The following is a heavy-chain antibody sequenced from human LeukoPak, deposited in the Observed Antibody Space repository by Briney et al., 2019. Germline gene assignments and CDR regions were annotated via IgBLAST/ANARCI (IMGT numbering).Heavy chain of an antibody. J-gene: IGHJ4*02. CDR3: ARDRVYDYIWGSYRYKGGFFDH. V-gene: IGHV1-46*01. CDR1: GYTFTNYY. D-gene: IGHD3-16*02. CDR2: MNPSGGST. Sequence: ASVKVSCKASGYTFTNYYMHWVRQAPGQGPEWMGIMNPSGGSTTYAQKFQGRVTMTRDTSTSTLYMELSSLRSEGTAVYYCARDRVYDYIWGSYRYKGGFFDHWGQGTLVTVSS.